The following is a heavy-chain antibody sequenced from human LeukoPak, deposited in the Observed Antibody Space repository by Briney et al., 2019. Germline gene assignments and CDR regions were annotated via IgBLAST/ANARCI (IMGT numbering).Heavy chain of an antibody. CDR1: GFTLSRHS. CDR2: ISSNGGRT. V-gene: IGHV3-64*01. J-gene: IGHJ4*02. CDR3: AREGDYGGNDY. Sequence: GGSLRLSCAASGFTLSRHSMHWVRQAPGKGLEFVSAISSNGGRTYYANSVKGRFTISRDNAKNSLYLQMNSLRAEDTAVYYCAREGDYGGNDYWGQGTLVTVSS. D-gene: IGHD4-23*01.